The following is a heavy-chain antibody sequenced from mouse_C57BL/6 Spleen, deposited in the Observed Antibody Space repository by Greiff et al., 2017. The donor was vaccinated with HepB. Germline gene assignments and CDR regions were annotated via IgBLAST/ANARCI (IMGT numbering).Heavy chain of an antibody. J-gene: IGHJ2*01. Sequence: QVQLQQPGAELVMPGASVKLSCKASGCTFTSYWMHWVKQRPGQGLEWIGEIDPSDSYTNYNQKFKGKSTLTVDKSSSTAYMQLSSLTSEDSAVYYCARDKVFDYWGQGTTLTVSS. CDR3: ARDKVFDY. V-gene: IGHV1-69*01. CDR2: IDPSDSYT. CDR1: GCTFTSYW.